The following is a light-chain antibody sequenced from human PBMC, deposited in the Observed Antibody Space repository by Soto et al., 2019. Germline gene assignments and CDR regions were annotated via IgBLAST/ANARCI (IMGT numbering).Light chain of an antibody. CDR1: QSISSW. J-gene: IGKJ1*01. Sequence: DIQMTQSPSTLSASVGDRVSITCLSSQSISSWLAWYQQKPGKAPKLLIYKASSLESGVPSRFSGSGSGTEFTLTISSLQPDDFATYYCQQYNSYSKWTFGQGTKVDI. CDR3: QQYNSYSKWT. CDR2: KAS. V-gene: IGKV1-5*03.